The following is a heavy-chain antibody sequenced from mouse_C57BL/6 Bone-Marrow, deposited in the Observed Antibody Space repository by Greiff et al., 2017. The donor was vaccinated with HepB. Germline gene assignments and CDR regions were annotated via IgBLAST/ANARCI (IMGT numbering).Heavy chain of an antibody. Sequence: VMLVESGPELVKPGASVKISCKASGYSFTSYYIHWVKQRPGQGLEWIGWIYPGSGNTKYNEKFKAKATLTADTSSSTAYMQLSSLTSEDSAVYYCARGSDGYYVLYFDYWGQGTTLTVSS. J-gene: IGHJ2*01. CDR2: IYPGSGNT. V-gene: IGHV1-66*01. CDR1: GYSFTSYY. CDR3: ARGSDGYYVLYFDY. D-gene: IGHD2-3*01.